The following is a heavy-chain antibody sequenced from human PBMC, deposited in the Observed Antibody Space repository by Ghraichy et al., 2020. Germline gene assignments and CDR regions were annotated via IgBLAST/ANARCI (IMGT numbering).Heavy chain of an antibody. V-gene: IGHV4-38-2*02. D-gene: IGHD6-25*01. CDR1: GYSISSGYY. J-gene: IGHJ4*02. CDR2: IYHSGST. Sequence: SETLSLTCTVSGYSISSGYYWGWIRQPPGKGLEWIGYIYHSGSTYYDPSLRSRVTMSVDTSKNQFSLKLSSVTAADTAVYYCARVAAYWGPGILVTVSS. CDR3: ARVAAY.